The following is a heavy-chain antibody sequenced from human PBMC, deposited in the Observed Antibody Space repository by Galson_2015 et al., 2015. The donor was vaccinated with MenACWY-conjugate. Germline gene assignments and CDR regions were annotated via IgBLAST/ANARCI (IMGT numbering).Heavy chain of an antibody. D-gene: IGHD5-18*01. CDR1: GFTFTGYE. V-gene: IGHV3-48*03. Sequence: SLRLSCAASGFTFTGYEFNWVRQAPGKGLEWLSYISKSGRPIYYADSVKGRFTISRDNLKKPLFLEMNSRRAGDTGIYYCARVGTWIHQYFYYMDVWGKGTTVTVAS. CDR3: ARVGTWIHQYFYYMDV. CDR2: ISKSGRPI. J-gene: IGHJ6*03.